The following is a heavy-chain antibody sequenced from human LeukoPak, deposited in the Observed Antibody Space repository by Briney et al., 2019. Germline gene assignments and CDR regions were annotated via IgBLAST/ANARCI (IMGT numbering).Heavy chain of an antibody. CDR3: ARDLLPMTVFGVVND. V-gene: IGHV1-69*13. D-gene: IGHD3-3*01. Sequence: SVKVSCKSSGGTFSSNGISWLRQAPGQDLEWMGGIIPIFGTTDYAQKFQGRVTITADEARSTAYMELSSLTFDDTAVYYCARDLLPMTVFGVVNDWGQGTLVTVSS. CDR1: GGTFSSNG. J-gene: IGHJ4*02. CDR2: IIPIFGTT.